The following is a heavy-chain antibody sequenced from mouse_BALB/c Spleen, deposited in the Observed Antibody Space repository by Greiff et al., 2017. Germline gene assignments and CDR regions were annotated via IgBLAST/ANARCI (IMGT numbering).Heavy chain of an antibody. J-gene: IGHJ2*01. CDR2: ISYDGSN. V-gene: IGHV3-6*02. Sequence: DVQLQESGPGLVKPSQSLSLTCSVTGYSITSGYYWNWIRQFPGNKLEWMGYISYDGSNNYNPSLKNRISITRDTSKNQFFLKLNSVTTEDTATYYCAREEGSHWGQGTTLTVSS. CDR3: AREEGSH. CDR1: GYSITSGYY.